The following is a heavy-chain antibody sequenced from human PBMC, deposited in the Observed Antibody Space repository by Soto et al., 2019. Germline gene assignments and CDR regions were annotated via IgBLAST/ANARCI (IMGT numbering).Heavy chain of an antibody. CDR3: ARDNKPNYYDSSGYSWFDP. CDR1: GGTFSSYA. Sequence: SVKVSCKASGGTFSSYAISWVRQAPGQGLEWMGGIIPIFGTANYAQKFQGRVTITADESTSTAYMELSSLRSEDTAVYYCARDNKPNYYDSSGYSWFDPCGEGTLFTVSS. D-gene: IGHD3-22*01. CDR2: IIPIFGTA. J-gene: IGHJ5*02. V-gene: IGHV1-69*13.